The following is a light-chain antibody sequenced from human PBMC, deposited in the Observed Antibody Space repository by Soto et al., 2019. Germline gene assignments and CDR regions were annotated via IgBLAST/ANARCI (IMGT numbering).Light chain of an antibody. CDR3: QQYGSSQT. V-gene: IGKV1-5*01. Sequence: DIQMTQSPSTLSASVGDRVTITCRASRSISNWLAWYQQRPGIAPKLLIFDASILQSGVPSRFSGSGSGTEFTLSISRLQTDDFATYYCQQYGSSQTFGQGTKVEIK. CDR2: DAS. J-gene: IGKJ1*01. CDR1: RSISNW.